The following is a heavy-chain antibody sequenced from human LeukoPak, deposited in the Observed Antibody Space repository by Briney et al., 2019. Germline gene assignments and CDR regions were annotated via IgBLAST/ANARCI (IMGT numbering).Heavy chain of an antibody. CDR3: ARSSYGGNFDY. V-gene: IGHV1-46*01. CDR2: INPSGGST. Sequence: ASVKVSCKASGYTFTSYYMHWVRQAPGQGLEWMGIINPSGGSTSYAQKLQGRVTMTTDTSTSTAYMELRSLRSDDTAVYYCARSSYGGNFDYWGQGTLVTVSS. D-gene: IGHD4-23*01. CDR1: GYTFTSYY. J-gene: IGHJ4*02.